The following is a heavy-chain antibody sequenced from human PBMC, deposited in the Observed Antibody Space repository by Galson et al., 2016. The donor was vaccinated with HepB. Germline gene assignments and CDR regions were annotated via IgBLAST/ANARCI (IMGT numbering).Heavy chain of an antibody. V-gene: IGHV4-59*01. D-gene: IGHD4-17*01. Sequence: SETLSLTCTVSGGSISSFYWSWIRQPPGKGLEWIGNINYSGKINYNPSLRSRPTISVDTSKNQLSLILGSVDAADTAVSYCARETNGEYDEWFGPWGRGTQVIVSS. CDR2: INYSGKI. J-gene: IGHJ5*02. CDR1: GGSISSFY. CDR3: ARETNGEYDEWFGP.